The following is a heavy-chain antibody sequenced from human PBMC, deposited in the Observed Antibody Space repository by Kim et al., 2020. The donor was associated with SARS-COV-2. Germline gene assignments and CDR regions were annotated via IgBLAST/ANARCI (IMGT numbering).Heavy chain of an antibody. D-gene: IGHD4-17*01. Sequence: GGSLRLSCTASGFTFGDYAMSWFRQAPGKGLEWVGFIRSKAYGGTTEYAASVKGRFTISRDDSKSIAYLQMNSLKTEDTAVYYCTRLDDYGDYPYYYYGIEVWGQGTTVTVSS. CDR2: IRSKAYGGTT. CDR3: TRLDDYGDYPYYYYGIEV. CDR1: GFTFGDYA. V-gene: IGHV3-49*03. J-gene: IGHJ6*02.